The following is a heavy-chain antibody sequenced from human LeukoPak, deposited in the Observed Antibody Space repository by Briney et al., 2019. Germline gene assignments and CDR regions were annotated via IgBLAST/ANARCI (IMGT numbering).Heavy chain of an antibody. J-gene: IGHJ5*02. Sequence: GGSLRHSCAASGFTFSSYSMNWVRQAPGKGLEWVSSISSSSSYIYYADSVKGRFTISRDNAKNSLYLQMNSLRAEDTAVYYCARELIVVGIVGATTSTPWGQGTLVTVSS. V-gene: IGHV3-21*01. D-gene: IGHD1-26*01. CDR2: ISSSSSYI. CDR3: ARELIVVGIVGATTSTP. CDR1: GFTFSSYS.